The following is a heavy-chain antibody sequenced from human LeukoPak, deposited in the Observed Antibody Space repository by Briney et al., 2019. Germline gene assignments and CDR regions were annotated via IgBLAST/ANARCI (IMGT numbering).Heavy chain of an antibody. CDR2: ISYDGSNK. CDR3: ARDSRYCSSTSCQSYYFDY. D-gene: IGHD2-2*01. Sequence: GGSLRLSCAASGFTFSSYAMHWVRQAPGMGLEWVAVISYDGSNKYYADSVKGRFTISRDNSKNTLYLQMNSLRAEDTAVYYCARDSRYCSSTSCQSYYFDYWGQGTLVTVSS. V-gene: IGHV3-30*04. J-gene: IGHJ4*02. CDR1: GFTFSSYA.